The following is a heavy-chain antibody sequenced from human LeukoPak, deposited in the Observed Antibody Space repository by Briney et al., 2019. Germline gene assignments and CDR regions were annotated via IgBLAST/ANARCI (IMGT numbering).Heavy chain of an antibody. CDR1: GITFSSYP. D-gene: IGHD3-22*01. CDR3: ARSPNQSSGYYRYYYYGMDV. J-gene: IGHJ6*02. Sequence: PGGSLRLSCAASGITFSSYPMTWVRQAPGKGLEWVSPISGSGGSTYYADSVKGRFTISRDNAKNSLYLQMNSLRAEDTAVYYCARSPNQSSGYYRYYYYGMDVWGQGTTVTVS. V-gene: IGHV3-23*01. CDR2: ISGSGGST.